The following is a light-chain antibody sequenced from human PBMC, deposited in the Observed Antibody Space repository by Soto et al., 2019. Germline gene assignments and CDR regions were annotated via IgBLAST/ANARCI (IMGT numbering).Light chain of an antibody. V-gene: IGLV1-51*01. CDR3: GTWDSSLSAGV. CDR2: ENN. Sequence: QSVLTQPPSVSAAPGQKVTISCSGSSSNIGNNYVSWYQQLPGTAHKLLIYENNKRPSRIPDRFSGSKSGTSATLGITGLQTGDEADYYCGTWDSSLSAGVFGGGTKLTVL. CDR1: SSNIGNNY. J-gene: IGLJ2*01.